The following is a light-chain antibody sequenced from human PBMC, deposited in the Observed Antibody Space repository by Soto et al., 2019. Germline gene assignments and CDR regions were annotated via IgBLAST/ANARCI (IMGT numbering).Light chain of an antibody. CDR2: EVT. CDR3: SSSTISSTWL. J-gene: IGLJ3*02. V-gene: IGLV2-14*01. Sequence: QSALTQPASVSGSPGQSITISCTGTSNDVGIYNYVSWYQQHPGKAPKLMIYEVTNRPSGVSDRFSGSKSDNTASLTISGLQAEDEADYYCSSSTISSTWLFGGGTKRTVL. CDR1: SNDVGIYNY.